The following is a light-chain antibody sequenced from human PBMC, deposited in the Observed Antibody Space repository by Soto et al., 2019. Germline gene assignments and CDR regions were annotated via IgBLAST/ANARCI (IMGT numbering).Light chain of an antibody. CDR3: QQYNSYSRLT. J-gene: IGKJ4*01. CDR1: QNINNY. Sequence: DIHMTQSASSLSASVGNRVTITCQASQNINNYLNWYQQKPGKAPKLLIYDASSLESGVPLRFSGSGSATEFTLTISSLQPDDFATYYCQQYNSYSRLTFGGGTKVDIK. CDR2: DAS. V-gene: IGKV1-5*01.